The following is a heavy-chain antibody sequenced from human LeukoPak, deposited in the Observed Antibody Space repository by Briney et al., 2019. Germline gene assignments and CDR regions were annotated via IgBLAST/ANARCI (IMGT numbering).Heavy chain of an antibody. CDR3: AREEVSVISDTCCSGLGY. Sequence: ASVKVSCKASGYTFTGFYIHWVRQAPGQGLEWMGWISPNSGGTNYAQKLQGRVTMTRDTSINTAYMELGSLRSDDTAVYYCAREEVSVISDTCCSGLGYWGQGTLVTVSS. CDR1: GYTFTGFY. V-gene: IGHV1-2*02. J-gene: IGHJ4*02. D-gene: IGHD3-10*01. CDR2: ISPNSGGT.